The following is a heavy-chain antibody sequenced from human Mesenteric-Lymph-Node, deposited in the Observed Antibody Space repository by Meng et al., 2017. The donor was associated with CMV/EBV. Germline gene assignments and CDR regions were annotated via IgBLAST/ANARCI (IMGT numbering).Heavy chain of an antibody. CDR1: TFSSYA. Sequence: TFSSYAISWVRQAPGQGLEWMGGSIRIFGTANNEQKFQGRVTITADESTSTAYMELSSLRSEDTDVYYCARARVNYYGSGSYGWFDPWGQGTLVTVSS. J-gene: IGHJ5*02. CDR3: ARARVNYYGSGSYGWFDP. V-gene: IGHV1-69*01. CDR2: SIRIFGTA. D-gene: IGHD3-10*01.